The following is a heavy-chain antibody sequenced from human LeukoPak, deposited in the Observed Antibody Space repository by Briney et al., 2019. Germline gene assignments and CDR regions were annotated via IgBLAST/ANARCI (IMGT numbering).Heavy chain of an antibody. CDR1: GGSIRSYY. CDR3: ARVGKSYYYYMDV. CDR2: IYTSGST. D-gene: IGHD1-1*01. V-gene: IGHV4-4*07. Sequence: KPSETLSLTCTVSGGSIRSYYWSWLRQPAGKGLEWIGRIYTSGSTNYNPSLKSRVTMSLDTSKNQFSLKLSSVTAADTAVYYCARVGKSYYYYMDVWGKGTTVTVSS. J-gene: IGHJ6*03.